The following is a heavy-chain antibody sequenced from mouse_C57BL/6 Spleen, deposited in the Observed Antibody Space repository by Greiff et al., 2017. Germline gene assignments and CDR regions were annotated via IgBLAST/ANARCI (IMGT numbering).Heavy chain of an antibody. V-gene: IGHV5-4*03. CDR1: GFTFSSYA. Sequence: EVKLVESGGGLVKPGGSLKLSCAASGFTFSSYAMSWVRQTPEKRLEWVATISDGGSYTYYPDNVKGRFTIYRDNAKNNLYLQMSHLKSEDTAMYYCARGGLLPYYYAMDYWGQGTSDTVSS. D-gene: IGHD2-3*01. J-gene: IGHJ4*01. CDR3: ARGGLLPYYYAMDY. CDR2: ISDGGSYT.